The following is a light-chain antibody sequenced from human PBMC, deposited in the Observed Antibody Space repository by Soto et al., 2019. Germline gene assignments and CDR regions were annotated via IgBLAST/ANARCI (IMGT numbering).Light chain of an antibody. CDR3: QSYDSSLSGSEV. V-gene: IGLV1-40*01. CDR1: SSNIGAGYD. Sequence: QSVLTQPPSVSGVPGQRVTISCPGSSSNIGAGYDVHWYQQLPGTAPKLLIYGNSNRPSGVPDRFSGSKSGTSASLAITGLQAEDEADYYCQSYDSSLSGSEVFGTGTKVTVL. CDR2: GNS. J-gene: IGLJ1*01.